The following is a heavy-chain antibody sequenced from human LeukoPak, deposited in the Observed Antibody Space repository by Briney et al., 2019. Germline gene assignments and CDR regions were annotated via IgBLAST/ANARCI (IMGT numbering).Heavy chain of an antibody. CDR2: INHSGDT. V-gene: IGHV4-34*01. CDR1: GGSFSGYF. Sequence: KPSETLSLTCAVHGGSFSGYFWSWIRQPPGKGLEYIGEINHSGDTTYNPSLKTRVTISVDTSKNQFSLNMISVTAADTAVYYCARHEFGSSSAAFDTWDQGTMVIVSS. J-gene: IGHJ3*02. CDR3: ARHEFGSSSAAFDT. D-gene: IGHD6-6*01.